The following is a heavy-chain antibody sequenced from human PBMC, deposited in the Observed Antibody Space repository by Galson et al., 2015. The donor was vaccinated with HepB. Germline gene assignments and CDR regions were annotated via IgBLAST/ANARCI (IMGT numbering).Heavy chain of an antibody. CDR2: TYFRSKWRI. CDR3: AYGSDV. CDR1: GDSVTSDSAV. Sequence: CAISGDSVTSDSAVWNWIGQSPSRGLEWVGRTYFRSKWRIDYAMSVKSRITISADTSDNQFSLLLRSVTPEDTAVYYCAYGSDVWGPGTTVIVSS. J-gene: IGHJ6*02. V-gene: IGHV6-1*01.